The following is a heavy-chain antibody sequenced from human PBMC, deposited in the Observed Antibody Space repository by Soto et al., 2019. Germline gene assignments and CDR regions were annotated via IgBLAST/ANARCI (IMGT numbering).Heavy chain of an antibody. CDR2: ISGSGGST. J-gene: IGHJ6*03. CDR1: GFTFSSYA. CDR3: AKKESGRITMVRGGPVSGRDKHPGGHGHVENLPMDV. D-gene: IGHD3-10*01. V-gene: IGHV3-23*01. Sequence: GGSLRLSCAASGFTFSSYAMSWVRQAPGKGLEWVSAISGSGGSTYYADSVKGRFTISRDNSKNTLYLQINSLRAEDTAVYYCAKKESGRITMVRGGPVSGRDKHPGGHGHVENLPMDVWGKGTTVTVSS.